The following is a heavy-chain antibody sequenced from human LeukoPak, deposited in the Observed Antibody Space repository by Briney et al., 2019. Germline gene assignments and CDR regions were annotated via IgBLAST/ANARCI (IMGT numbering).Heavy chain of an antibody. Sequence: PGGSLRLSCAASGFTFSNYNMNWVRQAPGKGLEWVSYISSSSSTIYYADSVKGRFTISRDNAKNSLYLQMNSLRAEDTAVYHCARGLYCSGGSCYGRFDYWGQGTLVTVSS. J-gene: IGHJ4*02. V-gene: IGHV3-48*01. D-gene: IGHD2-15*01. CDR1: GFTFSNYN. CDR2: ISSSSSTI. CDR3: ARGLYCSGGSCYGRFDY.